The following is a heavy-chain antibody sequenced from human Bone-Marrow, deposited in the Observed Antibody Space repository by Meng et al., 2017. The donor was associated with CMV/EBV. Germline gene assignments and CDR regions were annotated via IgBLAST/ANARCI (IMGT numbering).Heavy chain of an antibody. V-gene: IGHV1-2*02. J-gene: IGHJ6*02. D-gene: IGHD3-3*01. CDR1: GYTFTGYY. CDR2: INPNSGGT. CDR3: ARAKLRFLEWLLMSRYGMDV. Sequence: ASVKVSCKASGYTFTGYYMHWVRQAPGQGLEWMGWINPNSGGTNYAQKFQGRVTMTRDTSISTAYMELSSLRSEDTAVYYCARAKLRFLEWLLMSRYGMDVWGQGTTVTVSS.